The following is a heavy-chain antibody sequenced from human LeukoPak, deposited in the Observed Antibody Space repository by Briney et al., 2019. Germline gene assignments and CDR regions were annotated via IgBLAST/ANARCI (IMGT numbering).Heavy chain of an antibody. V-gene: IGHV1-69*13. CDR1: GGTFSSYA. CDR3: ARDRQGYCSGGSCYSSRAPMDV. J-gene: IGHJ6*03. CDR2: IIPIFGTA. D-gene: IGHD2-15*01. Sequence: GASVKVSCKASGGTFSSYAISWVRQAPGQGLEWMGGIIPIFGTANYAQKFQGRVTITADGSTSTAYMELSSLRSEDTAVYYCARDRQGYCSGGSCYSSRAPMDVWGKGTTVTISS.